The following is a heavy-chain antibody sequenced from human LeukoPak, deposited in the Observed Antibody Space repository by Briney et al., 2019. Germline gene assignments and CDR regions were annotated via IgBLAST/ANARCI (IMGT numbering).Heavy chain of an antibody. V-gene: IGHV1-2*02. CDR2: INPNSGGT. CDR3: ASEGYYDSSAQGY. CDR1: GYTFTGYY. D-gene: IGHD3-22*01. J-gene: IGHJ4*02. Sequence: ASVKVSRKASGYTFTGYYMHWVRQAPGQGLEWMGWINPNSGGTNYAQKFQGRVTMTRDTSISTAYMELSRLRSDDTAVYYCASEGYYDSSAQGYWGQGTLVTVSS.